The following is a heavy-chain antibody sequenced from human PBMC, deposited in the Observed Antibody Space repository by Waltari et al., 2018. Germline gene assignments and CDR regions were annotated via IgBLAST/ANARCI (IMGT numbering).Heavy chain of an antibody. CDR3: ARTTTIKSLDY. Sequence: EVQLVQSGAEVKKPGATVKISCKASGYTFTAYYMHWVHQAPGKGLEWVGRIDPEDGETKYAEKFQGRVTITADTSIDTAYMELSSLRSEDTAIFYCARTTTIKSLDYWGQGTLVTVSS. D-gene: IGHD1-7*01. J-gene: IGHJ4*02. CDR1: GYTFTAYY. V-gene: IGHV1-69-2*01. CDR2: IDPEDGET.